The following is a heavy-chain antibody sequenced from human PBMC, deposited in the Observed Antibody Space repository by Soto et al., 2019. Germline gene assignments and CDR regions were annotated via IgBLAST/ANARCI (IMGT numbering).Heavy chain of an antibody. CDR2: ISSSFSYI. V-gene: IGHV3-21*01. CDR1: GFTFSSYN. D-gene: IGHD6-13*01. J-gene: IGHJ4*02. CDR3: ARDPTVAAAATRPSYFDY. Sequence: GSLRLSCAASGFTFSSYNMNWVRQAPGKGLEWVSSISSSFSYIYYADSVKGRFTISRDNAKNSLSLQMNSLRAEDTAVYYCARDPTVAAAATRPSYFDYWGQGTLVTVSS.